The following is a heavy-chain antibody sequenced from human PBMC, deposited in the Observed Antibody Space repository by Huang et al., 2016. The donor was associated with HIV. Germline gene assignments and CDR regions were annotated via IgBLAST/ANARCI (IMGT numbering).Heavy chain of an antibody. CDR3: AGAAAGTSYYYYYMDV. Sequence: QVQLQQWGAGLLKPSETLSLTCAVYGGSFSGYYWSGIRQPPGKGLEWIGEINHSGSTNYNPSLKSRVTISVDTSKNQFSLKLSSVTAADTAVYYCAGAAAGTSYYYYYMDVWGKGTTVTVSS. J-gene: IGHJ6*03. CDR2: INHSGST. V-gene: IGHV4-34*01. CDR1: GGSFSGYY. D-gene: IGHD6-13*01.